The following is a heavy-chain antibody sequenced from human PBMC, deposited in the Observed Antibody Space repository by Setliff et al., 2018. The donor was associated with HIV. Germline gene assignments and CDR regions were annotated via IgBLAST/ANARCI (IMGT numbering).Heavy chain of an antibody. J-gene: IGHJ6*02. CDR1: GFTFNSAW. CDR2: IKSKTDGGTA. CDR3: TTGGPSNSIGDYYHYGLDV. V-gene: IGHV3-15*01. Sequence: GGSLRLSCVASGFTFNSAWMTWVRQAPGKGLEWVGRIKSKTDGGTADYAAPVKGRFTISRDDSMNSLYLQMNSLETEDTAIYYCTTGGPSNSIGDYYHYGLDVWGQGTAVTVSS. D-gene: IGHD4-4*01.